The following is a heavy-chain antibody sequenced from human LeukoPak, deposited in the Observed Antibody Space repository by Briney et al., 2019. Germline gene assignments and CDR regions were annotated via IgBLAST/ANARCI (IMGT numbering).Heavy chain of an antibody. J-gene: IGHJ4*02. D-gene: IGHD3-16*02. V-gene: IGHV4-34*01. CDR3: ARVRVYDYVWGSYRHAPNFDY. Sequence: SETLSLTCAVYGGSFSGYYWSWIRQPPGKGLEWIGEINHSGSTNYNPSLKSRVTISVDTSKNQFSLKLSSVTAADTAVYYCARVRVYDYVWGSYRHAPNFDYWGQGTLVTVSS. CDR2: INHSGST. CDR1: GGSFSGYY.